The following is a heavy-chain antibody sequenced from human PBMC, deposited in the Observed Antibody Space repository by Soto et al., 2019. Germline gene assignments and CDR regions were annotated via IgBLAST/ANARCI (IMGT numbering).Heavy chain of an antibody. CDR1: GGSISSGGYY. CDR3: ARFLLWRARVRPDNTAAGGYYFDY. V-gene: IGHV4-31*03. D-gene: IGHD6-13*01. CDR2: IYYSGST. Sequence: NPSETLSLTCTVSGGSISSGGYYWSWIRQHPGKGLEWIGYIYYSGSTYYNPSLKSRVTISVDTSKNQFSLKLSSVTAADTAVYYCARFLLWRARVRPDNTAAGGYYFDYWGQGTLVTVSS. J-gene: IGHJ4*02.